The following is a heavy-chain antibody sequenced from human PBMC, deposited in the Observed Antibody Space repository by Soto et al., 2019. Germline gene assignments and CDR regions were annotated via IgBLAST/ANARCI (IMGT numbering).Heavy chain of an antibody. V-gene: IGHV1-3*01. CDR2: INAGNGNT. CDR1: GYTFTSYA. CDR3: ARDPGSSWVYYYYGMDV. Sequence: ASVKVSCKASGYTFTSYAMHWVRQAPGQRLEWMGWINAGNGNTKYSQKFQGRVTITRDTSASTAYMELSSLRSEDTAVYYCARDPGSSWVYYYYGMDVWGQGTTVTVSS. D-gene: IGHD6-13*01. J-gene: IGHJ6*02.